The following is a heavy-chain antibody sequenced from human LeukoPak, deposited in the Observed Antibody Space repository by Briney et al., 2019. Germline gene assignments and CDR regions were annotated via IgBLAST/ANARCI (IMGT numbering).Heavy chain of an antibody. CDR2: VSANGATT. Sequence: PGGSLSLSRAASGFSFDRYEMNWVRRAPGRGLEWISYVSANGATTYYAESVRGRFSISRDNAKTSLSLQMNSLRVEDTAVYYCAIGGEGSGTYFGHWGQGTLVTVFS. J-gene: IGHJ1*01. V-gene: IGHV3-48*03. D-gene: IGHD1-26*01. CDR1: GFSFDRYE. CDR3: AIGGEGSGTYFGH.